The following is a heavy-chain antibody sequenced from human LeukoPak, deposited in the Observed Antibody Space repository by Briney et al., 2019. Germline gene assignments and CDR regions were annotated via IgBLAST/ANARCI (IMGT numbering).Heavy chain of an antibody. V-gene: IGHV3-21*04. CDR1: GFTFSGYA. D-gene: IGHD2-21*01. J-gene: IGHJ3*01. Sequence: GGSLRLSCAASGFTFSGYAMSWVRQAPGKGLEWVSSISSSSSYIYYADSVKGRFTISRDNAKNSLYLQMNSLRAEDTAVYYCAKGKVNHDGALDAWGQGTLVTVSS. CDR3: AKGKVNHDGALDA. CDR2: ISSSSSYI.